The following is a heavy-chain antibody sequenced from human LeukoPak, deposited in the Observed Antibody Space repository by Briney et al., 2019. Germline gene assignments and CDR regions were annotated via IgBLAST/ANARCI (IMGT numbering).Heavy chain of an antibody. D-gene: IGHD1-26*01. J-gene: IGHJ4*02. CDR3: ARVGDVGATQRSFDY. CDR2: IKEDGSET. CDR1: AFAFSSNW. V-gene: IGHV3-7*02. Sequence: GGSLRLSCVASAFAFSSNWMSWVRQAPGIGLEWVSSIKEDGSETYYVDSVKGRFTISRDNAKNSLYLQMNSLRAEDTAVYYCARVGDVGATQRSFDYWGQGTLVTVSS.